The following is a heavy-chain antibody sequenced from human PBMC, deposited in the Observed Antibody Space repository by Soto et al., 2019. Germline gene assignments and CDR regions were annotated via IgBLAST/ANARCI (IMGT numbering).Heavy chain of an antibody. CDR3: GREIRSGYYKYWYFDL. J-gene: IGHJ2*01. D-gene: IGHD3-3*01. CDR2: INTDSGGT. CDR1: GYSFTVYH. Sequence: QVQLVQSGAEVKKPGASVKVSCKASGYSFTVYHMHWVRQAPGQGLEWMGWINTDSGGTKYAQKFEGRVTMSRDPSINTAYMELSNLISDDTAVYYCGREIRSGYYKYWYFDLWGRGTLITVSS. V-gene: IGHV1-2*02.